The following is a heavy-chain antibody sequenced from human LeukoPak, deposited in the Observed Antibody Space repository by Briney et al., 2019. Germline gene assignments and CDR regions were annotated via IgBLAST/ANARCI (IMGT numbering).Heavy chain of an antibody. J-gene: IGHJ4*02. CDR1: GFTFSSYA. Sequence: GGSLRLSCAASGFTFSSYAMSWVRQAPGKGLEWVSAISGSGDSTYYADSVKGRFTISRDNSKNTLYLQMNSLRAEDTAVYYCAKFGGNGGSLHELDYWGQGTLVTVSS. CDR3: AKFGGNGGSLHELDY. CDR2: ISGSGDST. D-gene: IGHD1-26*01. V-gene: IGHV3-23*01.